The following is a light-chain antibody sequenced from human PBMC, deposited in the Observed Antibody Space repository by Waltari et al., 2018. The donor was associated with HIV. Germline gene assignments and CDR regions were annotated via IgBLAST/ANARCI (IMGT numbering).Light chain of an antibody. CDR2: GVS. Sequence: AIRMTQSPSSISASKGDKVAITCRASQAIDSSLAWYQQKPGGAPKLLIYGVSTLESGVASRFSGSGVGTQFTLTIGCLQPEDFATYYCQQYFNYPFTFGPGTKV. J-gene: IGKJ3*01. CDR3: QQYFNYPFT. CDR1: QAIDSS. V-gene: IGKV1-8*01.